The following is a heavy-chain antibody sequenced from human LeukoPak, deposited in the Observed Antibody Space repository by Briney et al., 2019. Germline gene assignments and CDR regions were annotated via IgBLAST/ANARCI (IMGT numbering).Heavy chain of an antibody. Sequence: GGPLILSCAASGFTFSSYAMRWLRQAPGERLELVSAIGGSGGSSYYADTEKGLFTICRDNSKNTLYLQLNSLKPEDTAVYYCAKDPDCRSTSCYDFRFDPWGQGTLVTVSS. CDR2: IGGSGGSS. J-gene: IGHJ5*02. CDR1: GFTFSSYA. V-gene: IGHV3-23*01. CDR3: AKDPDCRSTSCYDFRFDP. D-gene: IGHD2-2*01.